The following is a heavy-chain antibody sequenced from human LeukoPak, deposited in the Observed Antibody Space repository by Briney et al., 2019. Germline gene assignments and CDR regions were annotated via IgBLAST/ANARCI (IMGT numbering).Heavy chain of an antibody. CDR1: GFAFRSYG. Sequence: GGSLRLSCAASGFAFRSYGLSWVRQAPGKGLEWVSSVSSSGGITWNADSVKGRITISRDFSKNTLFLLMNSLRAEDTAVYYCARCGTPNNYYGYGVDVWGQGTTVIVSS. D-gene: IGHD1-26*01. V-gene: IGHV3-23*01. J-gene: IGHJ6*02. CDR3: ARCGTPNNYYGYGVDV. CDR2: VSSSGGIT.